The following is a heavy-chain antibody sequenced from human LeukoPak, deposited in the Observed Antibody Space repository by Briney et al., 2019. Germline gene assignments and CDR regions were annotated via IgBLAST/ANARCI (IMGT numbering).Heavy chain of an antibody. J-gene: IGHJ2*01. CDR3: ATPPPKLKHYGDYYWYFDL. V-gene: IGHV1-24*01. Sequence: ASVKVSCKVSGYTLTELSMHWVRQAPGKGLEWMGGFDPEDGETIYAQKFQGRVTMTEDTSTDTAYMELRSLRSEDTAVYYCATPPPKLKHYGDYYWYFDLWGRGTLVTVSS. CDR1: GYTLTELS. D-gene: IGHD4-17*01. CDR2: FDPEDGET.